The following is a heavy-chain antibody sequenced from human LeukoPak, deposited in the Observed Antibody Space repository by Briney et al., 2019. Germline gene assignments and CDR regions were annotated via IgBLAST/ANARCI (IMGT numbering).Heavy chain of an antibody. CDR3: ARDSFRGSSWSTHKRQETFDY. Sequence: GGSLRLSCAAFGFTFSSYSMIWVRQAPGKGLEWVANIKQDGSEKYYVDSVKGRFTISRDNAKNSLYLQMNSLRAEDTAVYYCARDSFRGSSWSTHKRQETFDYWGQGTLVTVSS. V-gene: IGHV3-7*01. CDR1: GFTFSSYS. CDR2: IKQDGSEK. J-gene: IGHJ4*02. D-gene: IGHD6-13*01.